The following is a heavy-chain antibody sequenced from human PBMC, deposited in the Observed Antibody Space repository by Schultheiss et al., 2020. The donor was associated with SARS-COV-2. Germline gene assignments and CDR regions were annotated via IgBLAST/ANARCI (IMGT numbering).Heavy chain of an antibody. D-gene: IGHD3-22*01. CDR1: GGSISSGGYY. V-gene: IGHV4-31*01. CDR3: ARELVVIPYFDY. Sequence: SQTLSLTCTVSGGSISSGGYYWSWIRQLPGKGLQWIGYIHYSGNTYYNPSLKSLVTISVDTSKNQFSLKLSSVTAADTAVYYCARELVVIPYFDYWGQGTLVTVSS. CDR2: IHYSGNT. J-gene: IGHJ4*02.